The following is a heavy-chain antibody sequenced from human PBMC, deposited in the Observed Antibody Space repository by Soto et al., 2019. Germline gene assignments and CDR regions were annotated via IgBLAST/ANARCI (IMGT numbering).Heavy chain of an antibody. CDR3: ARAIEYYDSSGYYYVFYYYYGMDV. D-gene: IGHD3-22*01. CDR2: IWYDGSNK. V-gene: IGHV3-33*01. Sequence: QVQLVESGGGVVQPGRSLRLSCAASGFTFSSYGMHWVRQAPGKGLEWVAVIWYDGSNKYYADSVKGRFTISRDNSKNTLYRQMNSLRAEDTAVYYCARAIEYYDSSGYYYVFYYYYGMDVWGQGTTVTVSS. CDR1: GFTFSSYG. J-gene: IGHJ6*02.